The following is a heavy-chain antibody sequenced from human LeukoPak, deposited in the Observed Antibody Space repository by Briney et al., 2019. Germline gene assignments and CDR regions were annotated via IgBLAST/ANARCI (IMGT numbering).Heavy chain of an antibody. J-gene: IGHJ4*02. CDR2: ISSVSDTI. V-gene: IGHV3-48*04. Sequence: GGSLRLSCAASGFTFSSYSMNWVRQAPGKGLEWISYISSVSDTIYYADSGKGRFTISRDNAKNALYLQMNSLRAEDTAVYYCARVRNDYGDSGGYWGQGTLVTVSS. CDR3: ARVRNDYGDSGGY. CDR1: GFTFSSYS. D-gene: IGHD4-17*01.